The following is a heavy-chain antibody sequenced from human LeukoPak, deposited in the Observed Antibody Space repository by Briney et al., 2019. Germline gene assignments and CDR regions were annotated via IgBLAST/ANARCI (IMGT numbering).Heavy chain of an antibody. J-gene: IGHJ4*02. CDR1: GFTFSSYA. Sequence: GSLRLSCAASGFTFSSYAMHWVRQAPGKGLEWVAVISYDGSNKYYADSVKGRFTISRDNSKNTLYLQMNSLRAEDTAVYYCAKDRNSGSYCPFYWGQGTLVTVSS. D-gene: IGHD1-26*01. V-gene: IGHV3-30*04. CDR3: AKDRNSGSYCPFY. CDR2: ISYDGSNK.